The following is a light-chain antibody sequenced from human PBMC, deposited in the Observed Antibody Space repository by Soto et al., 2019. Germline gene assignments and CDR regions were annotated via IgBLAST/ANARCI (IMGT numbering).Light chain of an antibody. J-gene: IGKJ1*01. CDR2: GAY. CDR3: QQYGSSGT. Sequence: EIALTQSPGTLSLSPGERATLSCRASQSVSNNYLAWYQQKPGQAPRLLIYGAYNRATGIPDRFSGSGSGTDFTLTISRLEPEDFAVYYCQQYGSSGTFGQGTKVDIK. CDR1: QSVSNNY. V-gene: IGKV3-20*01.